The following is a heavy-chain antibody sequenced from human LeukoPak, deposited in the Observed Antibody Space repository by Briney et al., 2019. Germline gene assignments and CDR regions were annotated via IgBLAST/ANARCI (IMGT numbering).Heavy chain of an antibody. V-gene: IGHV3-48*01. D-gene: IGHD6-19*01. CDR1: GFTFSSYS. Sequence: PGGSLRLSCAASGFTFSSYSMNWVRQAPGKGLEWVSYISSSSTIYYADSVKGRFTISRDNAKNSLYLQMKSLRAQDTAVYYCASSTSGWPSDYWGQGTLVTVSS. CDR3: ASSTSGWPSDY. CDR2: ISSSSTI. J-gene: IGHJ4*02.